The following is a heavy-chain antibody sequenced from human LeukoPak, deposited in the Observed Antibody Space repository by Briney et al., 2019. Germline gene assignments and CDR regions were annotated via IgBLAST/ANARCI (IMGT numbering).Heavy chain of an antibody. CDR1: GYSISSGYY. CDR2: IYHSGST. V-gene: IGHV4-38-2*02. D-gene: IGHD3-16*01. J-gene: IGHJ4*02. CDR3: ASESRVWGRLFDY. Sequence: PSETLSLTCTVSGYSISSGYYWGWIRQPPGKGLEWIGSIYHSGSTYYNPSLKSRVTISVDTSKNQFSLKLSSVTAADTAVYYCASESRVWGRLFDYWGQGTLVTVSS.